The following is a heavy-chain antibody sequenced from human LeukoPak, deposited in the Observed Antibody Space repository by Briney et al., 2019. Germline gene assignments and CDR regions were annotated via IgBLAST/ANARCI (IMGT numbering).Heavy chain of an antibody. Sequence: GGSLRLSCTASGLSLNSYAISWVRQVPGRGLEWVSASSSSDDGKWYADSVRGRFTLSRDTSKNTVYLQMNSLRVEDAGVYYCAKAPVTSCRGAFCYPFDYWGHGTLVTVSS. CDR3: AKAPVTSCRGAFCYPFDY. V-gene: IGHV3-23*01. CDR1: GLSLNSYA. CDR2: SSSSDDGK. D-gene: IGHD2-21*01. J-gene: IGHJ4*01.